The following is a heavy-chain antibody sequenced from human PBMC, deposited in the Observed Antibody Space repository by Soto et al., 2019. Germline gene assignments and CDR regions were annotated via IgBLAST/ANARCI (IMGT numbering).Heavy chain of an antibody. J-gene: IGHJ4*02. CDR3: ARGRYGDY. Sequence: QLNLVQSGAEVKKPGASVKVSCKGSGYGFTTYGITWVRQAPGQGLEWMAWISAHNGNTNYAQKLQGRVTVTRDTSTSTAYMELRSLRSDDMAVYYCARGRYGDYWGQGSLVTVSS. CDR2: ISAHNGNT. CDR1: GYGFTTYG. D-gene: IGHD1-1*01. V-gene: IGHV1-18*03.